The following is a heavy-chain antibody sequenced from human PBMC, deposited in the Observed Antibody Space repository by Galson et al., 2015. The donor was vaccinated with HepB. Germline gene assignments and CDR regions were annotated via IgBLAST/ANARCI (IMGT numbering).Heavy chain of an antibody. CDR1: GGSISSGDYY. J-gene: IGHJ6*03. D-gene: IGHD4-11*01. CDR2: IYYSGST. Sequence: TLSLTCTVSGGSISSGDYYWRWIRQPPGKGLEWIGYIYYSGSTYYNPSLKSRVTISVDTSKNQFSRKLSSVTAADTAVYYCARDRRSTVTNYYYYYMDVWGKGTTVTVSS. V-gene: IGHV4-30-4*01. CDR3: ARDRRSTVTNYYYYYMDV.